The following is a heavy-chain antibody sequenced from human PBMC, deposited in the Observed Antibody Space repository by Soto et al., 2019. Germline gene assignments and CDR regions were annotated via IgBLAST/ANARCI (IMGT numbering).Heavy chain of an antibody. CDR3: ASKRREAAGDQ. CDR2: IIPIFGTA. CDR1: GGTFSSYA. V-gene: IGHV1-69*01. D-gene: IGHD6-13*01. J-gene: IGHJ4*02. Sequence: QVQLVQSGAEVKKPGSSVKVSCKASGGTFSSYAISWVRQAPGQGLEWMGEIIPIFGTANYAEKIQGRVTITADEATSTDYMELSSLSSEDTAVYYCASKRREAAGDQWGQGTLVTVSS.